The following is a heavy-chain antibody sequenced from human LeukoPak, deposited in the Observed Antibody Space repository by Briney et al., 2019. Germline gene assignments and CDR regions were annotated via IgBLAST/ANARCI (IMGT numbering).Heavy chain of an antibody. CDR2: ISSSSSTI. D-gene: IGHD2-2*01. CDR3: ASQGYCSSTSCPIAYYYYMDV. V-gene: IGHV3-48*01. Sequence: GGSLRLSCAASGFTFSSYSMNWVRQAPGKGLEWVSYISSSSSTIYYADSVKGRFTISRDNAKNSLYLQMNSLRAEDTAVYYCASQGYCSSTSCPIAYYYYMDVWGKGTTVTVSS. CDR1: GFTFSSYS. J-gene: IGHJ6*03.